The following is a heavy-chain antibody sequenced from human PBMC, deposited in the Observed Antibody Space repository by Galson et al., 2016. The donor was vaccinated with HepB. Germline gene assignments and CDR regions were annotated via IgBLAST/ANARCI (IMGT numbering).Heavy chain of an antibody. V-gene: IGHV3-23*01. J-gene: IGHJ5*01. CDR3: ARLGANPSCLGGSCYRWFDS. Sequence: SLRLSCAASGFTFSSYAMSWVRQAPGKGLEWVSAISGGGGSTFYADSVKGRFTISRDNSKNTLYLQMNSLRADDTTVYYCARLGANPSCLGGSCYRWFDSWGQGIMVTVSS. CDR2: ISGGGGST. CDR1: GFTFSSYA. D-gene: IGHD2-15*01.